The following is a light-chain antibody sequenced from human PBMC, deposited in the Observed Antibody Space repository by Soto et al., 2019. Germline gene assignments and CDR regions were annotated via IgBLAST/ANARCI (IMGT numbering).Light chain of an antibody. CDR3: AAWDGSLNGVL. Sequence: QLVLTQPPSTSGTPVQRVTISCSGSSSNIGTNLVYWYQLVRGTAPKLLSYGNEERPSGVPGRFSGSKSGTSASLASSGIQSEDEADYYCAAWDGSLNGVLFGGGTKLTVL. J-gene: IGLJ2*01. V-gene: IGLV1-44*01. CDR2: GNE. CDR1: SSNIGTNL.